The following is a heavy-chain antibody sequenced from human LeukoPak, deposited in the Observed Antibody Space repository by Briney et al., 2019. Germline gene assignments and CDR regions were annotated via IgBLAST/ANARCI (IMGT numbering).Heavy chain of an antibody. CDR1: GFTFSSYS. J-gene: IGHJ4*02. CDR3: ARDPDPLEGMPDGY. V-gene: IGHV3-21*01. CDR2: ISSSSSYI. D-gene: IGHD5-24*01. Sequence: GGSLRLSCAASGFTFSSYSMNWVRQAPGKGLEWVSSISSSSSYIYYADSVKGRFTISRDNAKNSLYLQMNSLRAEDTAVYYCARDPDPLEGMPDGYWGQGTLVTVSP.